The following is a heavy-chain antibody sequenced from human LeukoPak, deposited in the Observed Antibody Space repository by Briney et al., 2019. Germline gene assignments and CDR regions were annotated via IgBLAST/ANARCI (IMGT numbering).Heavy chain of an antibody. CDR3: ARVRTTVTYYFDY. J-gene: IGHJ4*02. D-gene: IGHD4-17*01. Sequence: GRFTISRDSAKNSLYLQMDSLRAEDTAVYYCARVRTTVTYYFDYWGQGTLVTVSS. V-gene: IGHV3-11*06.